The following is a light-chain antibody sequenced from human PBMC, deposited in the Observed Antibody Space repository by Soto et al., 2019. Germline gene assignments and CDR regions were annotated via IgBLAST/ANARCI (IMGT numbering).Light chain of an antibody. J-gene: IGLJ2*01. Sequence: QSVLTQPPSASGTPGQRVSISCSGSNSNIGSKYVYWYQQLPGTAPKLLMYRKNQRPSGVPDRFSGSKSGTSASLAISGLRYEDEADYYCAAWDNNLGGPAFGGGTKVTVL. CDR2: RKN. CDR1: NSNIGSKY. V-gene: IGLV1-47*01. CDR3: AAWDNNLGGPA.